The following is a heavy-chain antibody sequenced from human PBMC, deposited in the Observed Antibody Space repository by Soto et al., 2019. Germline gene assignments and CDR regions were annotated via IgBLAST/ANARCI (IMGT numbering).Heavy chain of an antibody. CDR3: AKRRQWLDP. D-gene: IGHD6-19*01. J-gene: IGHJ5*02. Sequence: SETLSLTCTVSGGSISSYYWSWIRQPPGKGLEWIGYIYYSGSTNYNPSLKSRVTISVDTSKNQFSRKLSFVPAADTAVYYCAKRRQWLDPGGQETLVTVSS. CDR2: IYYSGST. CDR1: GGSISSYY. V-gene: IGHV4-59*01.